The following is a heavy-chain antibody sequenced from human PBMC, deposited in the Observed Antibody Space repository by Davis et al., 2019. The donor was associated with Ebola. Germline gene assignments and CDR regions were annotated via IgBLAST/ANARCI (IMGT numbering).Heavy chain of an antibody. V-gene: IGHV3-9*01. CDR3: AKDSSTQYYYYYGMDV. CDR1: GFTFDDYA. CDR2: INWNSDSI. D-gene: IGHD1-1*01. Sequence: SLKISCAASGFTFDDYAMHWVRQAPGKGLEWVSAINWNSDSIHYADSVKGRFTISRDNAKNSLYLQMNSLRAEDTALYYCAKDSSTQYYYYYGMDVWGKGTTVTVSS. J-gene: IGHJ6*04.